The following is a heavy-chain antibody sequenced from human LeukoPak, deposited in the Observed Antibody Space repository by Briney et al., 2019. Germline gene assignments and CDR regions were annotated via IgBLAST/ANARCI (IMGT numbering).Heavy chain of an antibody. CDR3: ATHYYDSSGYSDYYYGMGV. CDR1: GYTFTGYY. CDR2: IIPILGIA. Sequence: SVKVSCKASGYTFTGYYMHWVRQAPGQGLEWMGRIIPILGIANYAQKFQGRVTITADKSTSTAYMELSSLRSEDTAVYYCATHYYDSSGYSDYYYGMGVWGQGTTVTVSS. D-gene: IGHD3-22*01. J-gene: IGHJ6*02. V-gene: IGHV1-69*02.